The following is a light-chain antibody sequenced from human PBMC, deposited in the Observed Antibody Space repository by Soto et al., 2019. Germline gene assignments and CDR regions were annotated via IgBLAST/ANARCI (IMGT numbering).Light chain of an antibody. CDR1: QDSTKY. J-gene: IGKJ1*01. CDR2: KAS. Sequence: IQCTLSPSSLAASVGDRVTITCRASQDSTKYLAWYQQKPGKAPNLLIYKASTLKSGVPSRFSGSGSGTEFTLTISSLQPDDFATYYCQQYNIYSEAFGQVSKVDTK. V-gene: IGKV1-5*03. CDR3: QQYNIYSEA.